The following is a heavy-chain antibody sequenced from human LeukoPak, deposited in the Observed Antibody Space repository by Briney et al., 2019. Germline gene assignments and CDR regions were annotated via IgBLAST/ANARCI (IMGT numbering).Heavy chain of an antibody. Sequence: PGGSLRLSCAASGFTFSSYWMHWVRQAPGKGLVWVSRINSDGSSTSYADSVKGRFTISRDNAKNTLYLQMNSLRAEDTAVYYCARLVVPAGNYYYYYYMDVWGKGTTVTISS. J-gene: IGHJ6*03. D-gene: IGHD2-2*01. CDR1: GFTFSSYW. CDR3: ARLVVPAGNYYYYYYMDV. V-gene: IGHV3-74*01. CDR2: INSDGSST.